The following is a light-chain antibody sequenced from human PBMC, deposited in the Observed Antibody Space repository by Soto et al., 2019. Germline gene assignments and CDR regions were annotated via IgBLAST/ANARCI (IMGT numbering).Light chain of an antibody. CDR2: GAS. CDR1: QSVSSD. CDR3: QQYSGSPIT. V-gene: IGKV3-15*01. J-gene: IGKJ5*01. Sequence: EIVMTQSPATLSVSPGERATLSCRASQSVSSDLAWYHQKPGQAPRLLIYGASTRATGIPARFSGSGSGTDYTLTISRLEPEDFALYYCQQYSGSPITFGQGTRLEIK.